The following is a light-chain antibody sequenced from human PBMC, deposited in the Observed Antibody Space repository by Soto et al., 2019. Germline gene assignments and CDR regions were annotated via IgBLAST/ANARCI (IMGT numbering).Light chain of an antibody. J-gene: IGLJ1*01. CDR3: KSYAGSNTYV. CDR1: KNDIGVYDF. CDR2: EVV. V-gene: IGLV2-8*01. Sequence: QSVRTQPPSASVSPGQSVTISCTGTKNDIGVYDFVSWYQHHPGKAPRLIIYEVVQRPSGVPDRFSGSKSGNTASLNVSGLQAADEADYFCKSYAGSNTYVFGSGTKVTVL.